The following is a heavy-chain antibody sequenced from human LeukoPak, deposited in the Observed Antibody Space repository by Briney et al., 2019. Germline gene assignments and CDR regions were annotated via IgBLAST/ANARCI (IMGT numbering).Heavy chain of an antibody. Sequence: GGSLRLSCAASGFTVSSNYMSWVRQAAGEGLGWVSVIYSGGSTFYADSVKGRFTISRDNSKNTLYLQMNSLRAEDTAVYDCAREHAAMVSCVLHAFEIWRQGTVATVSS. V-gene: IGHV3-66*02. CDR3: AREHAAMVSCVLHAFEI. D-gene: IGHD5-18*01. CDR2: IYSGGST. J-gene: IGHJ3*02. CDR1: GFTVSSNY.